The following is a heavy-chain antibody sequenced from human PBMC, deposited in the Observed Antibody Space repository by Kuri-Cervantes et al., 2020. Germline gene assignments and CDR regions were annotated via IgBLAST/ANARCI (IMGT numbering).Heavy chain of an antibody. CDR3: ARVVSQAGQFDY. J-gene: IGHJ4*02. CDR2: IYSGGST. CDR1: GFIFSDYY. D-gene: IGHD4-23*01. V-gene: IGHV3-53*01. Sequence: GESLKISCAASGFIFSDYYMSWVRQAPGKGLEWVSVIYSGGSTYYADSVKGRFTISRDNSKNTLYLQMNSLRAEDTAVYYCARVVSQAGQFDYWGQGTLVTVSS.